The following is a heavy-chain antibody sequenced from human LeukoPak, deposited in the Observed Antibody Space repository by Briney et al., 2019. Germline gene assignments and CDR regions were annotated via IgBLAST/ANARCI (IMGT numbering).Heavy chain of an antibody. CDR3: ASVASGYYPSDAFDI. CDR1: GGSISSSSYY. CDR2: IYYSGST. J-gene: IGHJ3*02. V-gene: IGHV4-39*07. Sequence: SETLSLTCTVSGGSISSSSYYWGWIRQSPGKGLEWIGSIYYSGSTYYNPSLKSRVTISVDTSKNQFSLKLSSVTAADTAVYYCASVASGYYPSDAFDIWGQGTMVTVSS. D-gene: IGHD3-22*01.